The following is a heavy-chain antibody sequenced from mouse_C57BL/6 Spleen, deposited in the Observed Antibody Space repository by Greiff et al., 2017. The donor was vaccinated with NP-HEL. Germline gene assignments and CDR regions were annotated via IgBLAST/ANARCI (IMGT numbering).Heavy chain of an antibody. D-gene: IGHD1-1*01. CDR3: ARRAITTVVADY. CDR2: IDPSDSYT. V-gene: IGHV1-50*01. CDR1: GYTFTSYW. J-gene: IGHJ4*01. Sequence: QVQLQQPGAELVKPGASVKLSCKASGYTFTSYWMQWVKQRPGQGLEWIGEIDPSDSYTNYNQKFKGKATLTVDTSSSTAYMQLSSLTSEDSAVYYCARRAITTVVADYWGQGTSVTVSS.